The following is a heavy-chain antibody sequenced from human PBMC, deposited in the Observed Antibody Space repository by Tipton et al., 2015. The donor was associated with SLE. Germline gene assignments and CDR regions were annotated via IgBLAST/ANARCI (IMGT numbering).Heavy chain of an antibody. Sequence: LRLSCTVSGGSISSSSYYWSWIRQPAGKGLEWIGYVYTSGSTNYNPSLKSRVTISVDTSKNQFSLKLSSVTAADTAVYYCARKVNGQRWLQWGAFDIWGQGTMVTVSS. CDR1: GGSISSSSYY. J-gene: IGHJ3*02. D-gene: IGHD5-24*01. V-gene: IGHV4-61*09. CDR3: ARKVNGQRWLQWGAFDI. CDR2: VYTSGST.